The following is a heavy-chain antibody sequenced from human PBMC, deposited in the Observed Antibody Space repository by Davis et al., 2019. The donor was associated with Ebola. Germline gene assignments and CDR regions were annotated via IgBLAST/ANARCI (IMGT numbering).Heavy chain of an antibody. V-gene: IGHV3-11*06. D-gene: IGHD1-14*01. CDR3: ARDRSNHGFL. CDR2: ISSSSSYT. Sequence: PSETLSLTCTVSGGSISSYYWSWIRQAPGKGLEWVSYISSSSSYTNYADSVKGRFTISRDNAKNSLYLQMNSLRAEDTAVYYCARDRSNHGFLGGQGTLVTVSS. J-gene: IGHJ4*02. CDR1: GGSISSYY.